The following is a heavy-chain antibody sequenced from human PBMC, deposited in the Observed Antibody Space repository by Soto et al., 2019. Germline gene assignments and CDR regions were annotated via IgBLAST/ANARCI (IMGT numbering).Heavy chain of an antibody. CDR1: GYPFTKYY. D-gene: IGHD4-4*01. J-gene: IGHJ5*02. V-gene: IGHV1-8*01. CDR3: ARSPPRVEKNNYAGGWFDP. Sequence: ASVKVSCKASGYPFTKYYINWVRQATGQGLEWMGWINPNSGNTGYSQKFQGRVTMTRNTSISTAYMELSSLRFDDTAVYYCARSPPRVEKNNYAGGWFDPWGQGTLVTVSS. CDR2: INPNSGNT.